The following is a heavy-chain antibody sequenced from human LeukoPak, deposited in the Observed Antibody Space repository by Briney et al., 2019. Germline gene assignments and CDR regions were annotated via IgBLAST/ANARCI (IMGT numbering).Heavy chain of an antibody. D-gene: IGHD3-22*01. CDR3: ARDDSGYYDSSGYYFDY. CDR1: GFSVTDNY. CDR2: ISSSSSYI. J-gene: IGHJ4*02. V-gene: IGHV3-21*01. Sequence: PGGSLRLSCAVSGFSVTDNYMNWVRQAPGKGLEWVSSISSSSSYIYYADSVKGRFTISRDNAKNSLYLQMNSLRAEDTAVYYCARDDSGYYDSSGYYFDYWGQGTLVTVSS.